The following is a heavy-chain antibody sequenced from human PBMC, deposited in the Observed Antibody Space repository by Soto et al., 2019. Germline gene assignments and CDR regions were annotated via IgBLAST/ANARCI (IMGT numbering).Heavy chain of an antibody. D-gene: IGHD6-13*01. CDR1: GGSISSSSYY. CDR2: IYYSGST. Sequence: SETLSLTCTVCGGSISSSSYYWGWIRQPPXKGLEWIGSIYYSGSTYYNPSLKSRVTISVDTSKNQFSLKLSSVTAADTAVYYCARHLAAAGNYYYYYGMDVWGQGTTVTVSS. J-gene: IGHJ6*02. V-gene: IGHV4-39*01. CDR3: ARHLAAAGNYYYYYGMDV.